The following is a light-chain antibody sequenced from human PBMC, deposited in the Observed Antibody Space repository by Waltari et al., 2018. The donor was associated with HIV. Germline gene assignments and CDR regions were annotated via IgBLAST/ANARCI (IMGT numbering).Light chain of an antibody. CDR3: AAWDDSLSCWV. J-gene: IGLJ3*02. CDR1: SSNIGSKY. CDR2: RNN. Sequence: QSVLTQPPSASGTPGPRVTISCSGSSSNIGSKYVYWYQQLPGTTPKLLIYRNNQRPSGVPDRFSGSKSGTSASLAISGLRSEDEADYYCAAWDDSLSCWVFGGGTKLTVL. V-gene: IGLV1-47*01.